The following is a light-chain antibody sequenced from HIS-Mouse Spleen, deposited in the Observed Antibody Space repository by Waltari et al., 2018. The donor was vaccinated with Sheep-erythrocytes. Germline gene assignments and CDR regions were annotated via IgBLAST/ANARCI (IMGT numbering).Light chain of an antibody. Sequence: QSALTQPRSVSGSPGQSVTISCTGTSSDVGGYNYVSWYQQHPGKAPKLMVYDVSKRPSGVHDPFSGPKSGTPASLTISGLQAEDADDYYCCSYAGSYNHVFASGTKVTVL. J-gene: IGLJ1*01. CDR1: SSDVGGYNY. CDR3: CSYAGSYNHV. CDR2: DVS. V-gene: IGLV2-11*02.